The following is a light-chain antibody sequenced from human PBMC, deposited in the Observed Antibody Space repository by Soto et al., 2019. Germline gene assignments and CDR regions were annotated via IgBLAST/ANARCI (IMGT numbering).Light chain of an antibody. CDR2: GAS. CDR1: QSVRSNY. Sequence: EIVLTQSPGTLSLSPGERATLSCRASQSVRSNYLAWYQQKLGQAPRLLIYGASSRATGIPDRFSGSWSGTDFTLTIRRMEPEDLAVYYCQQYCSSPRITFGQGTRLEIK. V-gene: IGKV3-20*01. J-gene: IGKJ5*01. CDR3: QQYCSSPRIT.